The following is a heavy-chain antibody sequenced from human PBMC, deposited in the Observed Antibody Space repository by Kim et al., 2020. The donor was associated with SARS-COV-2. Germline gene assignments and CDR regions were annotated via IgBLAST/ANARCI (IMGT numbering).Heavy chain of an antibody. V-gene: IGHV3-23*01. J-gene: IGHJ3*02. Sequence: DSVEGRFTISRDNSKNTLYLQMNSLRAEDTAVYYCAKGHSSGWYEDAFDIWGQGTMVTVSS. D-gene: IGHD6-19*01. CDR3: AKGHSSGWYEDAFDI.